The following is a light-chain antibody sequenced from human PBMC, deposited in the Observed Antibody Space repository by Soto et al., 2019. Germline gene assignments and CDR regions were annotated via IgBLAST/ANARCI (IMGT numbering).Light chain of an antibody. CDR3: QQYYSTPLLT. V-gene: IGKV4-1*01. CDR2: WAS. Sequence: DIVMTQSPDSLSVSLGERATINCKSSQSVLYNSKNKNYLAWYQQKPGQPPKLLIYWASTRESGVPDRFSGGASGADFALALSILQAEDVAVYKCQQYYSTPLLTCGGGTNVEIK. J-gene: IGKJ4*01. CDR1: QSVLYNSKNKNY.